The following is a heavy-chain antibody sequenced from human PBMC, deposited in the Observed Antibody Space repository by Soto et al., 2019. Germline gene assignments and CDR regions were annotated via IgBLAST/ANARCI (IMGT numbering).Heavy chain of an antibody. CDR3: AKAAAAGVYYYYYGMDV. J-gene: IGHJ6*02. CDR2: ISGSGGST. V-gene: IGHV3-23*01. Sequence: GGSLRLSCAASGFTFSSYAMSWVRQAPGKGLEWVSAISGSGGSTYYADSVKGRFTISRDNSKNTLYLQMNSLRAEDTAVFYCAKAAAAGVYYYYYGMDVWGQGTTVTVSS. D-gene: IGHD6-13*01. CDR1: GFTFSSYA.